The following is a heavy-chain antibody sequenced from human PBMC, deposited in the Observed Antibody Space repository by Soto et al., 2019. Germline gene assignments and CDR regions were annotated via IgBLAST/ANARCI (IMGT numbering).Heavy chain of an antibody. CDR2: IDPSDSYT. V-gene: IGHV5-10-1*01. Sequence: GESLKISCKGSGYSFTSYWISWVRQMPGKGLEWMGRIDPSDSYTNYSPSFQGHVTISAVKSISTAYLQWSSLKASDTAMYYCARRALGYCSGGSCYRYYGMDVWGQGTTVTVSS. CDR1: GYSFTSYW. D-gene: IGHD2-15*01. J-gene: IGHJ6*02. CDR3: ARRALGYCSGGSCYRYYGMDV.